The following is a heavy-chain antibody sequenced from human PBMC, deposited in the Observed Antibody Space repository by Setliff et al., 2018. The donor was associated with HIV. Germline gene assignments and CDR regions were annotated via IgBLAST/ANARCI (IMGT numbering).Heavy chain of an antibody. CDR1: GVSLRTHH. Sequence: SETLSLTCNVSGVSLRTHHWSWVRLPPGKRLEWIGYILYNGNTNYNPSFKTRVTISVDKSKNQFSLKLTSVTAADTAVYYCARAFDSSAPWIDLWAQGTLVTVSS. CDR3: ARAFDSSAPWIDL. V-gene: IGHV4-59*11. J-gene: IGHJ5*02. D-gene: IGHD3-22*01. CDR2: ILYNGNT.